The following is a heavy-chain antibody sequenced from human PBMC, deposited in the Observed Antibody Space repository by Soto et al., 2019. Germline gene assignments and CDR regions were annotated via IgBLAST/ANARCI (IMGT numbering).Heavy chain of an antibody. Sequence: ASVKVSCKASGYAFTSYGVSWVRQAPGQGLEWMGWISAYNGNTNYAQKLQGRVTMTTDTSTSTAYMDLRSLRSDDTAVYYCARIPDYDSSAYWAEDGVLDYWGQGTLVTVSS. CDR1: GYAFTSYG. V-gene: IGHV1-18*01. J-gene: IGHJ4*02. CDR3: ARIPDYDSSAYWAEDGVLDY. D-gene: IGHD3-22*01. CDR2: ISAYNGNT.